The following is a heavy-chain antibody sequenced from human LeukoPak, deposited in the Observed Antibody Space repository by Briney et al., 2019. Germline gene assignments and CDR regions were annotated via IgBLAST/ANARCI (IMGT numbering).Heavy chain of an antibody. J-gene: IGHJ4*02. CDR2: ISGSGGST. D-gene: IGHD3-22*01. CDR1: GFTFSSYA. Sequence: GGSLRLSCAASGFTFSSYAMDWVRQVPGKGLEWVSGISGSGGSTYYADSVKGRFTVSRDTSKTTIYLQMNSLRVKDTAVYYCAKDEDNVGYFFGLDYWGQGTLVTVSS. V-gene: IGHV3-23*01. CDR3: AKDEDNVGYFFGLDY.